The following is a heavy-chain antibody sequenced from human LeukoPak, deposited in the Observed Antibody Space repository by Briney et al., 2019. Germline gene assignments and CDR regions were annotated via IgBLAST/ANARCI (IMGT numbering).Heavy chain of an antibody. J-gene: IGHJ6*03. Sequence: GGSLRLSCAASGFTFDDYAMHWVRQAPGKGLEWVSLISWDGGSTYYADSVKGRFTISRDNSKNSLYLQMNSLRAEDTALYYCAKLIAAASNRPTPNAVYYYMDVWGKGTTVTVSS. CDR2: ISWDGGST. D-gene: IGHD6-13*01. V-gene: IGHV3-43D*03. CDR1: GFTFDDYA. CDR3: AKLIAAASNRPTPNAVYYYMDV.